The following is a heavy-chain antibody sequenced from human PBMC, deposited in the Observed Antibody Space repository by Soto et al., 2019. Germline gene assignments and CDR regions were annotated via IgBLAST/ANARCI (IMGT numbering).Heavy chain of an antibody. D-gene: IGHD3-22*01. CDR2: INTGNGDT. CDR3: VRDWTHYDSNGPGDY. CDR1: GYTFSNYP. Sequence: GASVKVSCKASGYTFSNYPMHWVRQAPGQRLEWMGWINTGNGDTKYSQKFQGRVTITRDTSAITAYMEPSSLRSEDTAVYYCVRDWTHYDSNGPGDYWGQGTLVTVSS. V-gene: IGHV1-3*04. J-gene: IGHJ4*02.